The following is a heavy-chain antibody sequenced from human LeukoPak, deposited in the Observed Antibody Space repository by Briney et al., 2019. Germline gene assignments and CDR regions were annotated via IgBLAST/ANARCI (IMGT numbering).Heavy chain of an antibody. CDR3: ARAVDYDSSGYYIDY. CDR1: GYTFTSYD. V-gene: IGHV1-69*13. CDR2: IIPIFGTA. J-gene: IGHJ4*02. D-gene: IGHD3-22*01. Sequence: ASVNVSCKASGYTFTSYDISWVRQAPGQGLEWMGGIIPIFGTANYAQKFQGRVTITADESTSTAYMELSSLRSEDTAVYYCARAVDYDSSGYYIDYWGQGTLVTVSS.